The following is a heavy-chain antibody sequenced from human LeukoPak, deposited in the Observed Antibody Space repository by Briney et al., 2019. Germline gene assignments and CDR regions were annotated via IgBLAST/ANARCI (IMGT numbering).Heavy chain of an antibody. V-gene: IGHV3-7*01. J-gene: IGHJ4*02. CDR1: RFTFSSYG. CDR2: IKQDGSEK. CDR3: ARDQNYGSGSYTDY. D-gene: IGHD3-10*01. Sequence: GGSPRLSCAASRFTFSSYGMHWVRQAPGKGLEWVANIKQDGSEKYYVDSVKGRFTISRDNAKNSLYLQMNSLRAEDTAVYYCARDQNYGSGSYTDYWGQGTLVTVSS.